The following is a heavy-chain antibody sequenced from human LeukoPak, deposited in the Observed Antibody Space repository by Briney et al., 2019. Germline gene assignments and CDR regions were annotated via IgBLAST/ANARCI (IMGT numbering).Heavy chain of an antibody. CDR1: GYTFTSYG. CDR2: ISANNGGT. Sequence: ASVKVSCKASGYTFTSYGFTWVRQAPGQGLEWMGWISANNGGTNYAQKFQGRVTMTTDTSTSTAYMELRSLRSEDTAVYYCARRGYSEGYGMDVWGQGTTVTVSS. J-gene: IGHJ6*02. CDR3: ARRGYSEGYGMDV. D-gene: IGHD5-18*01. V-gene: IGHV1-18*01.